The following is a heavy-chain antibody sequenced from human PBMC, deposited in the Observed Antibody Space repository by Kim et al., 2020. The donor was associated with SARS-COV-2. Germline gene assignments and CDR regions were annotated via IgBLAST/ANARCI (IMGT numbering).Heavy chain of an antibody. J-gene: IGHJ6*03. V-gene: IGHV1-69*13. CDR1: GGTFSSYA. D-gene: IGHD1-7*01. Sequence: SVKVSCKASGGTFSSYAISWVRQAPGQGLEWMGGIIPIFGTANYAQKFQGRVTITADESTSTAYMELSSLRSEDTAVYYCARGHSITGTTDYYYMDVWGKGTTVTVSS. CDR2: IIPIFGTA. CDR3: ARGHSITGTTDYYYMDV.